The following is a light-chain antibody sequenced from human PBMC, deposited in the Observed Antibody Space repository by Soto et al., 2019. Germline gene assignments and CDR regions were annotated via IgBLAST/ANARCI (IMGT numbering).Light chain of an antibody. V-gene: IGKV1-5*01. J-gene: IGKJ1*01. CDR1: QSISSW. CDR2: DAS. Sequence: DIQMTQSPSTLSASVGDRVTITCRASQSISSWLAWYQQKPGKAPKLLIYDASNLESGVPSRFSGSGSGTKFTLTISSLQPDDFATYYCQQYNSYAGTFGQGTKV. CDR3: QQYNSYAGT.